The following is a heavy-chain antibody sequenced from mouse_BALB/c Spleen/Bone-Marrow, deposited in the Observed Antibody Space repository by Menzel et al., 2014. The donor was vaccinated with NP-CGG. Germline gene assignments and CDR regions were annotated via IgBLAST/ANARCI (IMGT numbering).Heavy chain of an antibody. D-gene: IGHD4-1*01. Sequence: VQLQQSGAELVMPGASVKMSCKASGYTSTDYWMHWVKQRPGQGLEWIGAIDTSDSYTSYNQKFKGKATLTVDESSSTAYVQLSSLTSEDSAVYYCARGTGWYFDVWGAGTTVTVSS. J-gene: IGHJ1*01. CDR1: GYTSTDYW. CDR3: ARGTGWYFDV. CDR2: IDTSDSYT. V-gene: IGHV1-69*01.